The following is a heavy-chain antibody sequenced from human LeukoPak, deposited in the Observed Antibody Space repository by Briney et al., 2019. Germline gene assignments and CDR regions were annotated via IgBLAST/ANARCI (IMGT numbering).Heavy chain of an antibody. CDR3: ARGHRNYYGMDV. D-gene: IGHD2-21*01. V-gene: IGHV4-30-2*01. Sequence: SQTLSLTCAVSGGSISSGGYSWSWIRQPPGKGLEWIGYIYDSGSTYYNPSLKSRVTISVDRSKNQFSLKLSSVTAADTAVYYCARGHRNYYGMDVWGQGTTVTVSS. CDR1: GGSISSGGYS. CDR2: IYDSGST. J-gene: IGHJ6*02.